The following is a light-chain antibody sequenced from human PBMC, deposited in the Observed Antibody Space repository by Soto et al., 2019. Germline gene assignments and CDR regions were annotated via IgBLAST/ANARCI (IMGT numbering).Light chain of an antibody. CDR3: QQYNSWPRT. Sequence: DTVLTQSPATLSVSQGERATLSCRSSQNNKTNLALYQHKPGQAPRLLIYGAFTGATGVPARFSGSGSGTEFTLTISSLQSEDFATYYCQQYNSWPRTFGQGTKVDIK. J-gene: IGKJ1*01. V-gene: IGKV3-15*01. CDR1: QNNKTN. CDR2: GAF.